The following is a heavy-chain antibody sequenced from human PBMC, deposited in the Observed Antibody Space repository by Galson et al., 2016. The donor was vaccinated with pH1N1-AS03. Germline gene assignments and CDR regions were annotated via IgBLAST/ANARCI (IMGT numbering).Heavy chain of an antibody. D-gene: IGHD2-15*01. V-gene: IGHV3-21*01. Sequence: SLRLSCAASGFTFSKTGMNWVRQAPGKGPEWVSSIDEGGSHPYSADSLQGRFTISSNNTKNSLFLHMTSLRAEDTAGYYCVTDGTSGSTIEHWGQGTLVTVSS. J-gene: IGHJ4*02. CDR3: VTDGTSGSTIEH. CDR2: IDEGGSHP. CDR1: GFTFSKTG.